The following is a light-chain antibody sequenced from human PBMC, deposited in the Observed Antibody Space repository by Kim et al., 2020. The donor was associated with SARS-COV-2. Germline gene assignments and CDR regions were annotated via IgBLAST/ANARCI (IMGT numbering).Light chain of an antibody. Sequence: QGVTISCTGSSSNIGASYDVHWYQQVPGTAPKLLIYGNINRPSGFPDRFSGSKSGTSASLAITGLQAEDETDYYCQSYDNSLSGYVFGTGTKVTVL. CDR2: GNI. CDR3: QSYDNSLSGYV. V-gene: IGLV1-40*01. CDR1: SSNIGASYD. J-gene: IGLJ1*01.